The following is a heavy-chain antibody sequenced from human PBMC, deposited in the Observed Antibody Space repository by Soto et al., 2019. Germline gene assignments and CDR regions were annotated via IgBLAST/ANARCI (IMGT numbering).Heavy chain of an antibody. V-gene: IGHV4-34*01. J-gene: IGHJ4*02. CDR1: GGSFSGHY. CDR3: ARGYGYFRQ. Sequence: SETLSLTCAVYGGSFSGHYWTWVRQPPGKGLEWIGEISQVGRARYNPSLETRITISVDTSKTQFSLNLTSVTDADTAVYYCARGYGYFRQWGQGALVTVSS. D-gene: IGHD4-17*01. CDR2: ISQVGRA.